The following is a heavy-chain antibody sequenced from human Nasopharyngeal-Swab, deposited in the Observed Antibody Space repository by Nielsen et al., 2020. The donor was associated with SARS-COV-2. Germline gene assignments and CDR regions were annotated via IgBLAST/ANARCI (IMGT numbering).Heavy chain of an antibody. D-gene: IGHD6-13*01. CDR3: AKDPSPAAVDY. CDR2: ISGSGGST. Sequence: SCKASGGTFSSYAMSWVRQAPGKGLEWVSAISGSGGSTYYADSVKGRFTISRDNSKNTLYLQMNSLRAEDTAVYYCAKDPSPAAVDYWGQGTLVTVSS. V-gene: IGHV3-23*01. J-gene: IGHJ4*02. CDR1: GGTFSSYA.